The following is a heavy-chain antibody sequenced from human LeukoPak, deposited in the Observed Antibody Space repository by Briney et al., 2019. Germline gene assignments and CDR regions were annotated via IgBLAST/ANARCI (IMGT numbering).Heavy chain of an antibody. V-gene: IGHV3-30*18. CDR3: AKVVYCSSTSCYEGFDY. D-gene: IGHD2-2*01. Sequence: GRSLRLSCAASGFSFSSYGMHWVRQAPGKGLEGVALILYDGSNKYYADSVKGRFTISRGNSKNTLYLQMNSLRAEDTAVYYCAKVVYCSSTSCYEGFDYWGQGTLVTVSS. CDR1: GFSFSSYG. J-gene: IGHJ4*02. CDR2: ILYDGSNK.